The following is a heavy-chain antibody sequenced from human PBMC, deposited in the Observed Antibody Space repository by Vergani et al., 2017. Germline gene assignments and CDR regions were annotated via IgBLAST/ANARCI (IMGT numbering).Heavy chain of an antibody. CDR2: GDPEDGET. V-gene: IGHV1-69-2*01. J-gene: IGHJ6*02. CDR1: GYTFTDHY. D-gene: IGHD4-17*01. Sequence: EVQLVQSGAEVKKPGATMKISCKVSGYTFTDHYMHWVKQAPGKGLEWMGLGDPEDGETIYAEKFKGRVTIAADTSTDTAHLELSSLRSVDTAVYYCATPQSVTTGGMEVWGQGNPVIGSS. CDR3: ATPQSVTTGGMEV.